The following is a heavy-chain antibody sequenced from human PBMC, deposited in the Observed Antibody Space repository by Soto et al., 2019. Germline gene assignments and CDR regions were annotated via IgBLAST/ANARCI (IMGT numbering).Heavy chain of an antibody. CDR3: AKDLYYDFWSGYPDY. Sequence: QVQLVESGGGVVQPGRSLRLSCAASGFTFSSYGMHWVRQAPGKGLEWVAGISYDGSNKYYADSVKGRFTISRDNSKNTLYLPMDSLRAEDTAVYYCAKDLYYDFWSGYPDYWGQGTLVTVSS. J-gene: IGHJ4*02. V-gene: IGHV3-30*18. CDR2: ISYDGSNK. D-gene: IGHD3-3*01. CDR1: GFTFSSYG.